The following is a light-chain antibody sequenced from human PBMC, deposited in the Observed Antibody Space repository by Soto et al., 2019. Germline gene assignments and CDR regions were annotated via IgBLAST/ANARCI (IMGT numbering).Light chain of an antibody. V-gene: IGKV3-15*01. CDR2: AAS. CDR3: HQYNNWPPIT. Sequence: EIVMTQSPATLSVSPWERATLSCRASQSVSGNLAWYQQKPGQAPRLLIYAASTRATGIPARFSGSGSGTEFTLTISSLQSEDFAVYYCHQYNNWPPITFGPGTKVDIK. CDR1: QSVSGN. J-gene: IGKJ3*01.